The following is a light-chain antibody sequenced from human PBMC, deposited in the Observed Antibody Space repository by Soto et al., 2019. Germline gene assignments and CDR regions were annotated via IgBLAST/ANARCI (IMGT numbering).Light chain of an antibody. V-gene: IGKV3-20*01. CDR3: QQYGGSRWT. CDR1: QTVTSGY. CDR2: ATS. Sequence: EIVLTQSPDTLSLSQGERATLSCRASQTVTSGYLAWYQQRPGQAPRLLIYATSSRATGIPDRFSGSGSGTDFTLTISSLDPEDFAVYYCQQYGGSRWTFGQGTKVDI. J-gene: IGKJ1*01.